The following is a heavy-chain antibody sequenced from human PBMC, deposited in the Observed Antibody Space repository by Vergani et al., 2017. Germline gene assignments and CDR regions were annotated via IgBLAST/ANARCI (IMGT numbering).Heavy chain of an antibody. CDR1: GGSISSYY. V-gene: IGHV4-59*01. D-gene: IGHD3-3*01. J-gene: IGHJ4*02. Sequence: QVQLQESGPGLVKPSETLSLTCTVSGGSISSYYWSWIRQPPGKGLEWIGYIYYSGSTNYNPSLKSRVTISVDTSKNQFSLKLSSVTAADTAVYYCARASPTYDFWCGYYYYFDYWGQGTLVTVSS. CDR2: IYYSGST. CDR3: ARASPTYDFWCGYYYYFDY.